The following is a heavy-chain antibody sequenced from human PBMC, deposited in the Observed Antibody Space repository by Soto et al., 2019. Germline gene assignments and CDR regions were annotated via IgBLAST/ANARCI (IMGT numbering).Heavy chain of an antibody. D-gene: IGHD3-16*01. Sequence: QVQLVESGGGVVQPGRSLRLSCAASGFTFSSYAMHWVRQAPGKGLEWVAVISYDGSNKYYADSVKGRFTISRDNSKNTLYLQMNSLRAEDTAVYYCARDLGGYPPLYYYYYYGMDVWGQGTTVTVSS. V-gene: IGHV3-30-3*01. CDR1: GFTFSSYA. J-gene: IGHJ6*02. CDR3: ARDLGGYPPLYYYYYYGMDV. CDR2: ISYDGSNK.